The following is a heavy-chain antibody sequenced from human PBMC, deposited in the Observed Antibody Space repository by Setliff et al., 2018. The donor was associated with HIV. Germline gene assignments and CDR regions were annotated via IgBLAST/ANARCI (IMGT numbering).Heavy chain of an antibody. CDR3: ARGFGSSWGGNYYYYYMDV. Sequence: SETLSLTCTVSGGSISSGGYYWNWIRQHPGKGLEWIGYIYYSGSTNYNPSLKSRVTISVDTSKNQFSLKLSSVTAADTAVYYCARGFGSSWGGNYYYYYMDVWGKGTTVTVSS. D-gene: IGHD6-13*01. V-gene: IGHV4-61*08. J-gene: IGHJ6*03. CDR2: IYYSGST. CDR1: GGSISSGGYY.